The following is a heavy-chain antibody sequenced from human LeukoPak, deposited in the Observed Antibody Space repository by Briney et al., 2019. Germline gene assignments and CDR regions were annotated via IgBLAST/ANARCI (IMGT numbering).Heavy chain of an antibody. V-gene: IGHV3-48*01. J-gene: IGHJ6*03. CDR3: ARGQRTVGSYYYMDV. CDR1: GFTFSSYS. Sequence: GGSLRLSCAASGFTFSSYSMNWVRQAPGKGLERVSYISIGSSTIYYADSVKGRFTISRDNAKNSLYLQMNILRAEDTAVYYCARGQRTVGSYYYMDVWGKGTTVTVSS. D-gene: IGHD1-26*01. CDR2: ISIGSSTI.